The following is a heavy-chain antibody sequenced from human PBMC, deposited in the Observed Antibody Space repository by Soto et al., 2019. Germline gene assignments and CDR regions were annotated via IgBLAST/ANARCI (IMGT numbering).Heavy chain of an antibody. CDR2: ISSSGGST. Sequence: SLRLSCAAYGFTFSRYAMRWVRQAPGKGLEWVSAISSSGGSTDYADSVKDRFTISRDNSKNTLYLQVNSLRAEDTAVYYCAKSVNSWSPNWNFDYWGQGTLVTV. V-gene: IGHV3-23*01. D-gene: IGHD1-1*01. CDR3: AKSVNSWSPNWNFDY. J-gene: IGHJ4*02. CDR1: GFTFSRYA.